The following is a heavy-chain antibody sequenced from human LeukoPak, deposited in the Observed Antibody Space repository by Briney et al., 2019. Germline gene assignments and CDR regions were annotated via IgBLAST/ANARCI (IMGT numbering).Heavy chain of an antibody. CDR2: IYTSGST. CDR3: ARDSMRGGDSNSVDY. J-gene: IGHJ4*02. D-gene: IGHD4-11*01. V-gene: IGHV4-61*02. CDR1: GGSISSGSYY. Sequence: SETLSLTCTVSGGSISSGSYYWSWIRQPAGKGLEWIGRIYTSGSTNYNPSLKSRVTISVDTSKNQFSLKLSSVTAADTAVYYCARDSMRGGDSNSVDYWGQGTLVTVSS.